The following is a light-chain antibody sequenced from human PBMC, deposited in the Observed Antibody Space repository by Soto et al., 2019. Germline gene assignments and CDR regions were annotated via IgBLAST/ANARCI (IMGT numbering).Light chain of an antibody. CDR2: GAS. CDR1: QSVSSSY. J-gene: IGKJ2*01. CDR3: QQYGSSPHT. V-gene: IGKV3-20*01. Sequence: EIVLTQSPGTLSLSPGERATLSCRASQSVSSSYLAWYQHKPGQAPRLLIYGASSRATGIPDRFSGSVSGTDFTLTISRLEPEDFAVYYCQQYGSSPHTFGQGTKLEIK.